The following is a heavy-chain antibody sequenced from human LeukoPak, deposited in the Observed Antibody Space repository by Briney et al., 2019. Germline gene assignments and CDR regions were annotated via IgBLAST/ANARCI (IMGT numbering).Heavy chain of an antibody. Sequence: PGGSLRLSCAASGFTFSSYAMSWVRQAPGKGLEWVSAISGSGDITYYADSVKGRFTISRDNSKNTLYLQMDSLRAEDAAVYYCAKDNGAIVSGYFDLWGQGTLLTVSS. CDR1: GFTFSSYA. V-gene: IGHV3-23*01. D-gene: IGHD5/OR15-5a*01. CDR2: ISGSGDIT. J-gene: IGHJ4*02. CDR3: AKDNGAIVSGYFDL.